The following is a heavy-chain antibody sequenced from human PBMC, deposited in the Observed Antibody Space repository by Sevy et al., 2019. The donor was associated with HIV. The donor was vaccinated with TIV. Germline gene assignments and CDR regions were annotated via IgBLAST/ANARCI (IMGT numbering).Heavy chain of an antibody. CDR1: GGTFSSYA. J-gene: IGHJ4*02. V-gene: IGHV1-69*13. CDR2: IIPIFGTA. Sequence: ASVKVSCKASGGTFSSYAISWVRQAPGQGLEWMGGIIPIFGTANYAQKFQGRDTITADESTSTAYMELSSLRSEDTAVYYCARRDYYDSSGYYGFDYWGQGTLVTVSS. CDR3: ARRDYYDSSGYYGFDY. D-gene: IGHD3-22*01.